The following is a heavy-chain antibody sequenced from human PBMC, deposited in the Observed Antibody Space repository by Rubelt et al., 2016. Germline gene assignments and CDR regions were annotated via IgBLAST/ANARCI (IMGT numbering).Heavy chain of an antibody. V-gene: IGHV3-48*04. CDR2: ISSSSSTI. Sequence: EVQLVESGGGLVQPGGSLRLSCAASGFIFSSYSMNWVRQAPGKGLEWVSYISSSSSTIYYADSVEGRLTISRENAKNSLFLQMNSLRAEDTAVYYCARGRDSSGYYYFDYWGQGTLVTVSS. D-gene: IGHD3-22*01. CDR3: ARGRDSSGYYYFDY. CDR1: GFIFSSYS. J-gene: IGHJ4*02.